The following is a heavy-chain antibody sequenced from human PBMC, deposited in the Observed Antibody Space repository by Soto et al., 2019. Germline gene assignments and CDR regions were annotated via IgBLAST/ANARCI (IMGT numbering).Heavy chain of an antibody. Sequence: VHLVASGGGVVQPGRSLRLSCVASGFTFSTYGMHWVRQAPGKGLEWVAVIWYDGSKAYYAESVMGRFTISRDNSKNTVYLQVNSLRAEDTAVYYCARDIWFEKSKCLDYWGQGTLVTVSS. CDR2: IWYDGSKA. J-gene: IGHJ4*02. CDR3: ARDIWFEKSKCLDY. CDR1: GFTFSTYG. D-gene: IGHD3-10*01. V-gene: IGHV3-33*01.